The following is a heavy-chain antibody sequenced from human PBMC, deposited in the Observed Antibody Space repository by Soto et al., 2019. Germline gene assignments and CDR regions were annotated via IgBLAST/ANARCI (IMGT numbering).Heavy chain of an antibody. Sequence: QVQLQESGPGLVKPSGTLSLTCAVSGGSLSTDYWWSWVRQPPGKGLEWIGEIHNSGITNYIHPLQRRVTMSVDKSNNQVYLELTSVAAADTAVYYCARGISYRWVYWGQGTLGTVSS. CDR3: ARGISYRWVY. J-gene: IGHJ4*02. CDR1: GGSLSTDYW. V-gene: IGHV4-4*02. D-gene: IGHD3-16*02. CDR2: IHNSGIT.